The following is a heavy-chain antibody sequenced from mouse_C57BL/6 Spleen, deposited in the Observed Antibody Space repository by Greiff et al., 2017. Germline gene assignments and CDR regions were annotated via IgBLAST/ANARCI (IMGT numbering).Heavy chain of an antibody. D-gene: IGHD1-1*01. J-gene: IGHJ2*01. CDR2: INYDGSST. V-gene: IGHV5-16*01. Sequence: EVKLMESEGGLVQPGSSMKLSCTASGFTFSDYYMAWVRQVPEKGLEWVANINYDGSSTYYLDSLKSRFIISRDNAKNILYLQMSSLKSEDTATYYCARVNLRNYYGSSYFDYWGQGTTLTVSS. CDR1: GFTFSDYY. CDR3: ARVNLRNYYGSSYFDY.